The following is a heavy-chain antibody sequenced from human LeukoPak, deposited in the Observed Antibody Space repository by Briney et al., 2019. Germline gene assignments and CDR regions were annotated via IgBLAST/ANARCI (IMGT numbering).Heavy chain of an antibody. CDR1: GFDFSSNW. CDR3: AKDHYWSIDY. J-gene: IGHJ4*02. V-gene: IGHV3-74*01. CDR2: IKGDGIST. D-gene: IGHD3-3*01. Sequence: GGSLRLSCAASGFDFSSNWMHWVRHAPGQGLVWVSRIKGDGISTNYADSVKGRFTTSRDIAKNTLYLQMNSLRAKDTGVYYCAKDHYWSIDYWGRGTLVTVSS.